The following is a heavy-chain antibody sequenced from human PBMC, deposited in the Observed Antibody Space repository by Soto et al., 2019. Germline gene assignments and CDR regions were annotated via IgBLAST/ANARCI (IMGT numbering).Heavy chain of an antibody. CDR1: GGSITSSSYY. D-gene: IGHD2-15*01. CDR3: AREGGRYCSGGSCQVDY. J-gene: IGHJ4*02. CDR2: IYYSGNT. V-gene: IGHV4-39*02. Sequence: QLQLQESGPGLVKPSETLSLTCTVSGGSITSSSYYWGWIRQPPGKGLEWIGSIYYSGNTYYTPSLKRRVTISVDTSKNQFSLKLSSVTAADTAVYYCAREGGRYCSGGSCQVDYWGQGTLVTVSS.